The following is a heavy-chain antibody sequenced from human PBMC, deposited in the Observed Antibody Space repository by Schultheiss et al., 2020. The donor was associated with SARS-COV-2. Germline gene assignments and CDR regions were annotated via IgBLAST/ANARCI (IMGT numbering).Heavy chain of an antibody. V-gene: IGHV4-39*07. CDR1: GGSISSGAYY. Sequence: SETLSLTCTVSGGSISSGAYYWSWIRQPPGKGLEWIGTIYYSGSTYYNPSLKSRVTISVDTSKNQFSLKLRSVTAADTAVYYCARSNRAAAVNWFEPWGQGTLVTVSS. CDR2: IYYSGST. J-gene: IGHJ5*02. D-gene: IGHD6-13*01. CDR3: ARSNRAAAVNWFEP.